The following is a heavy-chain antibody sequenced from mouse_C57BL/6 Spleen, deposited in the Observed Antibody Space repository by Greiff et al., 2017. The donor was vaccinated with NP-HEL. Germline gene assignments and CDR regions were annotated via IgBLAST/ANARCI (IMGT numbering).Heavy chain of an antibody. CDR3: ARKKGLLRGYFDV. Sequence: VQLQQSGPELVKPGASVKIPCKASGYTFTDYNMDWVKQSHGKSLEWIGDINPNNGGTIYNQKFKGKATLTVDKSSSTAYMELRSLTSEDTAVYDCARKKGLLRGYFDVWGTGTTVTVSS. V-gene: IGHV1-18*01. CDR2: INPNNGGT. CDR1: GYTFTDYN. D-gene: IGHD1-1*01. J-gene: IGHJ1*03.